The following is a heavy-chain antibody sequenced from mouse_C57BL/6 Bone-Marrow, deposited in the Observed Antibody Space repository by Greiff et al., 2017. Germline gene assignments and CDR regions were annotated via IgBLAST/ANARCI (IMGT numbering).Heavy chain of an antibody. CDR2: IDPENGDT. D-gene: IGHD1-1*01. V-gene: IGHV14-4*01. Sequence: VQLQQSGAELVRPGASVKLSCTASGFNIKDDYMHWVKQRPEQGLEWIGWIDPENGDTEYASKFQGKATITADTSSNTAYLQLSSLTSEDTAVYYCTTVGVLRLGVYFDYWGQGTTLTVSS. CDR3: TTVGVLRLGVYFDY. CDR1: GFNIKDDY. J-gene: IGHJ2*01.